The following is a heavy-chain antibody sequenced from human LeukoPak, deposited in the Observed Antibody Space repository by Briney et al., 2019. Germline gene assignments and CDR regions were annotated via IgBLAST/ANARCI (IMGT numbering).Heavy chain of an antibody. Sequence: GGPLGLSCAAPGFTFSGYGMHGVRQAPGKGRKGVAVIWDDGSNKYYADSVKGRFTISGDNSNTPQYLKINRLRAEDTAVYYCAGDHSSGYYFDYWGQGTLVTVSS. CDR2: IWDDGSNK. J-gene: IGHJ4*02. V-gene: IGHV3-33*01. CDR1: GFTFSGYG. D-gene: IGHD3-22*01. CDR3: AGDHSSGYYFDY.